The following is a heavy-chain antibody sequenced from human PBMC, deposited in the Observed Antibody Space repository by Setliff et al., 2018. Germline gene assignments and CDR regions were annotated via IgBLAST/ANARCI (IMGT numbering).Heavy chain of an antibody. J-gene: IGHJ4*02. CDR1: GFLFSSYG. V-gene: IGHV3-30*02. D-gene: IGHD1-1*01. CDR3: ASGLERGY. CDR2: IQYDGSDK. Sequence: GGSLRLSCAASGFLFSSYGMHWVRQAPGKGLEWVAFIQYDGSDKYYEDSVKGRFTISRDNSKNTVYLQVNSLRGEDTAVYYCASGLERGYWGQGTLVTVSS.